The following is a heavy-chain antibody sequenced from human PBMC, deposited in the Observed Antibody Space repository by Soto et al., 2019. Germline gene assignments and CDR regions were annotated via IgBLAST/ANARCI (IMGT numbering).Heavy chain of an antibody. Sequence: GGSLRLSWAASGFTFSSYWMHWVRQAPGKGLVWVSRINNDGSDTTYADSVKGRFTISRDNAKNTVYLQMNSLRAEDTAVYYCVRDKPHNWFDPWGQGTPVTVSS. CDR2: INNDGSDT. V-gene: IGHV3-74*01. CDR1: GFTFSSYW. CDR3: VRDKPHNWFDP. J-gene: IGHJ5*02.